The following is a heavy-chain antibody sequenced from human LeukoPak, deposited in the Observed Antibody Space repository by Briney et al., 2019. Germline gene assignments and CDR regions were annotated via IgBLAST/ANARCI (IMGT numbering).Heavy chain of an antibody. J-gene: IGHJ5*02. CDR2: ISGSGGST. V-gene: IGHV3-23*01. D-gene: IGHD1-7*01. CDR1: GFAFSSYA. Sequence: PGGSLRLSCAASGFAFSSYAMSWVRQAPGKGLEWVSAISGSGGSTYYADSVKGRFTISRDNSKNTLYLQMNSLRAEDTAVYYCAKDPRRTGTANWFDPWGQGTLVTVSS. CDR3: AKDPRRTGTANWFDP.